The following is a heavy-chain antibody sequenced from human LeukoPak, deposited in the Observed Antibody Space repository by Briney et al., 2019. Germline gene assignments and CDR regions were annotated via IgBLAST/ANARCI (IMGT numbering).Heavy chain of an antibody. CDR2: ISERGDNK. CDR3: AKNITN. CDR1: GFTFSNYA. V-gene: IGHV3-23*01. D-gene: IGHD1-14*01. J-gene: IGHJ4*02. Sequence: PGGSLRLSCATSGFTFSNYAMSWVRQAPGKGLEWVSGISERGDNKNKADSVKGRFTIPRDNSKNTLYLQMSSLRAEDTAVYYCAKNITNWGQGTLVTVSS.